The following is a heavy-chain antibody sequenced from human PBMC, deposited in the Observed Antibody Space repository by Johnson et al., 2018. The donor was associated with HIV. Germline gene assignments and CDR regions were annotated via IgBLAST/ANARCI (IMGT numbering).Heavy chain of an antibody. J-gene: IGHJ3*02. Sequence: VQLVESGGGLIQPGGSLRLSCAASGFTFSNYDMYWVRQATGKGLEWVSGIGTAGDTHYADSLKGRFTISREDAKNSLYLQMNSLRAGDTAVYYCARDFSDYGDYGRCAFDIWGQGTMVTVSS. CDR2: IGTAGDT. CDR1: GFTFSNYD. D-gene: IGHD4-17*01. CDR3: ARDFSDYGDYGRCAFDI. V-gene: IGHV3-13*01.